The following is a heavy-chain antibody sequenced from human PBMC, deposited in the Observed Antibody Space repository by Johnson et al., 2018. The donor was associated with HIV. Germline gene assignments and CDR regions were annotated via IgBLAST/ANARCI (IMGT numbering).Heavy chain of an antibody. Sequence: QMQLVESGGGVVQPGRSLRLSCAASGFTFSSYAMHWVRQAPGKGLEWVAVISYDGSNKYYADSVKGRFTISRDNSKNTLYLQMTSLRGEDAAVYYCAKYVGDGYNRWGGFDFWGQGTMVTVST. D-gene: IGHD5-24*01. CDR1: GFTFSSYA. CDR3: AKYVGDGYNRWGGFDF. CDR2: ISYDGSNK. V-gene: IGHV3-30-3*02. J-gene: IGHJ3*01.